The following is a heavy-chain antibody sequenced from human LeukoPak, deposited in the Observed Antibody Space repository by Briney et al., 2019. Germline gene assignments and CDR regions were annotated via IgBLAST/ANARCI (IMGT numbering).Heavy chain of an antibody. CDR2: ISSSSSYI. Sequence: GGSLRLSCAASGFTFSSYEMNWVRQAPGKGLEWVSSISSSSSYIYYADSVKGRFTISRDNAKNSLYLQMNSLRAEDTAVYYCAGLPAYYYDTSGFYFDYWGQGTLVTVSS. CDR3: AGLPAYYYDTSGFYFDY. J-gene: IGHJ4*02. CDR1: GFTFSSYE. D-gene: IGHD3-22*01. V-gene: IGHV3-21*01.